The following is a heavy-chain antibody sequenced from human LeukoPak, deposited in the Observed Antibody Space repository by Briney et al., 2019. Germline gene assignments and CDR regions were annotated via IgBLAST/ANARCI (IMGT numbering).Heavy chain of an antibody. CDR1: GGSISIGGYY. CDR2: IYYSGST. Sequence: PSETLSLTCTVSGGSISIGGYYWSWIRQHPGKGLEWIGYIYYSGSTYYNPSLKSRVTISVDTSKNQFSLKLSSVTAADTAVYYCAREKLWGNSALDYWGQGTLVTVSS. D-gene: IGHD4-23*01. CDR3: AREKLWGNSALDY. J-gene: IGHJ4*02. V-gene: IGHV4-31*03.